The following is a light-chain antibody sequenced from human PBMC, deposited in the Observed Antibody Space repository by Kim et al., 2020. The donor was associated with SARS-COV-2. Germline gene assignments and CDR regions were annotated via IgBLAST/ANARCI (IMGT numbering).Light chain of an antibody. CDR3: QVWDSSSAHWV. CDR2: YDS. CDR1: NIGGKS. J-gene: IGLJ3*02. Sequence: SYELTQPPSVSVAPGKTARITCGGNNIGGKSVHWYQQKPGQAPVLVIYYDSGRPSGIPERLSGSNSGNTATLTLSSVEAGDEADYYCQVWDSSSAHWVFGGGTKLTVL. V-gene: IGLV3-21*04.